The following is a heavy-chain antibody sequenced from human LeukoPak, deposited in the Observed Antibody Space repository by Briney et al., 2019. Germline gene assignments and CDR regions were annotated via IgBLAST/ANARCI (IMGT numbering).Heavy chain of an antibody. V-gene: IGHV3-30*02. CDR3: VKESLEGDT. J-gene: IGHJ5*02. CDR2: IMYDGSIK. Sequence: GGSLRPSCAASGFTFTNFGMHWVRQAPGKGLDWVAFIMYDGSIKFYADSVLGRFTISRDNSKNTLDLQMNSLRTEDTAVYYCVKESLEGDTWGQGTLVTVSS. CDR1: GFTFTNFG. D-gene: IGHD1-1*01.